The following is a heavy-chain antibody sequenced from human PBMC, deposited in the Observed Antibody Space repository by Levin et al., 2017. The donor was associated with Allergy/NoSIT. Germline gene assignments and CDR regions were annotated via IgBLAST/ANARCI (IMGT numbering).Heavy chain of an antibody. CDR3: ARQLGNFWSGYNYFDY. V-gene: IGHV3-48*03. CDR1: GFTFSSYE. D-gene: IGHD3-3*01. J-gene: IGHJ4*02. Sequence: GESLKISCAASGFTFSSYEMNWVRRAPGKGLEWVSYISSTGSTIYSADSVKGRFTISRDNAKNSLYLHMNSLRAGDPAVYYYARQLGNFWSGYNYFDYWGQGTLVTVSS. CDR2: ISSTGSTI.